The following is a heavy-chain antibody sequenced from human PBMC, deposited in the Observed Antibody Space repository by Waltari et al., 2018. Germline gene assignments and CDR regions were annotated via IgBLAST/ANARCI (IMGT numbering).Heavy chain of an antibody. CDR3: AKGRITILGVVIILSYFDY. Sequence: EVQLVESGGGLVQPGGSLRLSCAASGFTFSSYAMSWVRQAPGKGLEWGSAIVGSGGSKYYADSVKGRFTIARDNSKNTLYLERNSLRAEDTAVYYCAKGRITILGVVIILSYFDYWGQGTLVTVSS. CDR1: GFTFSSYA. V-gene: IGHV3-23*04. J-gene: IGHJ4*02. CDR2: IVGSGGSK. D-gene: IGHD3-3*01.